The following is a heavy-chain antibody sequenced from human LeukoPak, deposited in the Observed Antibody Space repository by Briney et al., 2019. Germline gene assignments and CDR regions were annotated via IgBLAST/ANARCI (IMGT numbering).Heavy chain of an antibody. V-gene: IGHV1-2*02. Sequence: GASVKVSCKASGYTFTGYYMHWVRQAPGQGLEWMGWINPNSGGTNYAQKFQGRVTMTRDTSISTAYMELSSLRSEDTAVYYCARDVPLGGGNWFDPWGQGTLVTVSS. CDR3: ARDVPLGGGNWFDP. CDR1: GYTFTGYY. D-gene: IGHD3-16*01. CDR2: INPNSGGT. J-gene: IGHJ5*02.